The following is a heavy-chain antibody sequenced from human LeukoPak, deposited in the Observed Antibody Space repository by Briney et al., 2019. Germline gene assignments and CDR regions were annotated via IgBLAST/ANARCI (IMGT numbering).Heavy chain of an antibody. CDR2: IYPGDSDT. CDR1: GYSFTTYW. V-gene: IGHV5-51*01. J-gene: IGHJ4*02. D-gene: IGHD6-19*01. Sequence: LGESLKISCKGSGYSFTTYWIGWVRQMPGKGLEWMGIIYPGDSDTRYSPSFQGQVTFSANKSITTAYLQWSSQKASDTAMYYCARLVAVAGLSWYFDYWGQGALVTASS. CDR3: ARLVAVAGLSWYFDY.